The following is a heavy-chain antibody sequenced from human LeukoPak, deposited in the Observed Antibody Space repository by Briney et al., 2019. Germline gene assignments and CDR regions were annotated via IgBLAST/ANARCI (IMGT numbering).Heavy chain of an antibody. V-gene: IGHV1-8*02. D-gene: IGHD3-10*01. CDR2: MNPNSGNT. J-gene: IGHJ5*02. CDR3: ARMNTIGSGSYNWFDP. CDR1: GGTFSSYA. Sequence: GASVKVSCKASGGTFSSYAISWVRQATGQGLEWMGWMNPNSGNTGYAQKFQGRVTMTRNTSISTAYMELSSLRSEDTAVYYCARMNTIGSGSYNWFDPWGQGTLVTVSS.